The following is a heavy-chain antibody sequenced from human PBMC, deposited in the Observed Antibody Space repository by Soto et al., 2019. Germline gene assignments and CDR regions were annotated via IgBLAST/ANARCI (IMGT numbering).Heavy chain of an antibody. CDR2: ISYDGSNK. J-gene: IGHJ3*02. CDR1: GFTFSSYG. CDR3: AKEFLWFGEWDRSSAFDI. Sequence: GGSLRLSCAASGFTFSSYGMHWVRQAPGKGLEWVAVISYDGSNKYYADSVKGRFTISRDNSKNTLYLQMNSLRAEDTAVYYCAKEFLWFGEWDRSSAFDIRGQRTMVTVSS. V-gene: IGHV3-30*18. D-gene: IGHD3-10*01.